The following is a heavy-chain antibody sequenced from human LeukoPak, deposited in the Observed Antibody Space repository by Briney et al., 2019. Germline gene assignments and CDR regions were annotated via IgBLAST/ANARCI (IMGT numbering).Heavy chain of an antibody. D-gene: IGHD3-10*01. V-gene: IGHV1-46*01. CDR2: INPSGGST. J-gene: IGHJ6*04. CDR1: GYTFTSYN. CDR3: ARSFTFRNRFGELLTTMDV. Sequence: ASVKLSCKASGYTFTSYNMHWVRHAPGQALEWMGIINPSGGSTSYAQKFQGRVTMTRDMSTITVYMELSSLKTEDTAVYYCARSFTFRNRFGELLTTMDVWGKGTTVTVSS.